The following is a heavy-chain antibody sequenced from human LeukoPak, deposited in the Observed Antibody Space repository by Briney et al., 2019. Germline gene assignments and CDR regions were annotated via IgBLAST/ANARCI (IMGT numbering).Heavy chain of an antibody. D-gene: IGHD1-26*01. J-gene: IGHJ4*02. Sequence: GGSLRLSCAASGFTFSSYAMSWVRQAPGKGLEWVSAISGSGGSTYYADSVKGRFTISRDNSKNTLYLQMNSLRAEDTAVYYCEKDPIVGATGWYYFDYWGQGTLVTVSS. CDR2: ISGSGGST. CDR1: GFTFSSYA. CDR3: EKDPIVGATGWYYFDY. V-gene: IGHV3-23*01.